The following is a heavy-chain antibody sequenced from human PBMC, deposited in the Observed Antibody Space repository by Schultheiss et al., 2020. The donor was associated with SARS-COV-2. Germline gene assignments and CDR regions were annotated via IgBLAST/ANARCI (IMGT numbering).Heavy chain of an antibody. CDR1: GFTFSSYE. J-gene: IGHJ3*02. CDR3: ASQAEYPYYYDSSGYFEGVGNIDI. CDR2: ISSSSSYI. D-gene: IGHD3-22*01. V-gene: IGHV3-21*05. Sequence: GGSLRLSCAASGFTFSSYEMNWVRQAPGKGLEWVSYISSSSSYIYYADSVKGRFTISRDNSKNTLYLQMNSLRAEDTAVYYCASQAEYPYYYDSSGYFEGVGNIDIWGQGTMVTVSS.